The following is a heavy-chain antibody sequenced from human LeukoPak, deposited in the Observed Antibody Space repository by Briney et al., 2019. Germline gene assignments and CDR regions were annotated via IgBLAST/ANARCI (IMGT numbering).Heavy chain of an antibody. CDR2: ISAYNGYT. Sequence: ASVKVSCKTSGYTFTNYGVSWVRQAPGQGLGWMGWISAYNGYTNYAQKLQVRVTMTTDTSTSTAYMELRCLTSDDTAVYYCARDKAVTTELTQYFQHWGQGTLVTVSS. CDR3: ARDKAVTTELTQYFQH. D-gene: IGHD4-11*01. CDR1: GYTFTNYG. J-gene: IGHJ1*01. V-gene: IGHV1-18*01.